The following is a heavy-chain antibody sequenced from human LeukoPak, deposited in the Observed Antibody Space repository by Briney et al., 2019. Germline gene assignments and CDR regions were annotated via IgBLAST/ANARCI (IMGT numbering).Heavy chain of an antibody. J-gene: IGHJ6*02. CDR1: GGSVSSDDYY. V-gene: IGHV4-30-4*01. D-gene: IGHD3-10*01. Sequence: KPSETLSLTCTVSGGSVSSDDYYWSWIRQPPGKGLEWIGYIYYSGSTYYNPSLKSRVTISVDTSKTQFSLKLSSVTAADTAVYYCARSGSGSYYDKYYYGMDVWGQGTTVTVSS. CDR3: ARSGSGSYYDKYYYGMDV. CDR2: IYYSGST.